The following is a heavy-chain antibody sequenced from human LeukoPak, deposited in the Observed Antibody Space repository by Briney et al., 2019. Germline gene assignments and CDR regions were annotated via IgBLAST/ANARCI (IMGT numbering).Heavy chain of an antibody. CDR3: ARDYYDVLTGYYEDAFDI. V-gene: IGHV3-74*01. CDR2: INSDGSST. J-gene: IGHJ3*02. CDR1: GFTFSSYW. Sequence: GGSLRLSCAASGFTFSSYWMHWVRQAPGKGLVWVSRINSDGSSTSYADSVKGRFTISRDNAKNTLYLQMNSLRAEDTAVYYCARDYYDVLTGYYEDAFDIRGQGTMVTVSS. D-gene: IGHD3-9*01.